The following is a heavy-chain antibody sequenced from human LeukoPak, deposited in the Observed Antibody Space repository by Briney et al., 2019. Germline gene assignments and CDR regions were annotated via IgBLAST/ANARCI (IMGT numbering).Heavy chain of an antibody. CDR2: TYYRSKWYT. V-gene: IGHV6-1*01. D-gene: IGHD5-12*01. CDR3: VRELGVASLWDY. J-gene: IGHJ4*02. CDR1: GDSVSSNSAT. Sequence: SQTLSLTCAISGDSVSSNSATWHWIRQSPSRGLEWLGRTYYRSKWYTDYAVSVKSRITINPDTFKNQFSLQVRSVTPEDTAVYYCVRELGVASLWDYWGQGTLVTVSS.